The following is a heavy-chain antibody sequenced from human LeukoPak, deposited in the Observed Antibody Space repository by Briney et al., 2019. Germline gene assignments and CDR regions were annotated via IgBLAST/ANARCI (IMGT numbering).Heavy chain of an antibody. CDR2: IDSSSYI. Sequence: GGSLRLSCAASGFTFSSYSMNWVRQAPGKGLEWVSSIDSSSYIYYADSLKGRFTISRDNAKNSLYLQMNSLRAEDTAVYYCARSEFDYGDFHFDYWGQGTLVTVSS. V-gene: IGHV3-21*01. D-gene: IGHD4-17*01. J-gene: IGHJ4*02. CDR1: GFTFSSYS. CDR3: ARSEFDYGDFHFDY.